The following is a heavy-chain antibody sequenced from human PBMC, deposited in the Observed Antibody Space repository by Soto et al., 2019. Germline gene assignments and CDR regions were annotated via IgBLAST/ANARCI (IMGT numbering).Heavy chain of an antibody. D-gene: IGHD1-26*01. Sequence: EVQLVESGGGLVKPGGSLRLSCAASGFTFSNAWMNWVRQAPGKGLEWVGRIKSKTDGGTTDYAAPVKGRFTISRDDSKNTLDLEMNSLKTDDTAVYYCTTEGPGGGATSAFDIWGQGTMVTVSS. J-gene: IGHJ3*02. CDR3: TTEGPGGGATSAFDI. CDR2: IKSKTDGGTT. V-gene: IGHV3-15*07. CDR1: GFTFSNAW.